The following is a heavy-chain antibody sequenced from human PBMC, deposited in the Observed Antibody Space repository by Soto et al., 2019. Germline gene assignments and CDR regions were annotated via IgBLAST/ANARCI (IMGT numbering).Heavy chain of an antibody. V-gene: IGHV4-31*03. J-gene: IGHJ4*01. D-gene: IGHD3-10*01. CDR2: IHHSGST. Sequence: PSETLSLTCTVSGGSISNGGYYWNWVRQHPGKGLEWIGYIHHSGSTWYNPSLESRVTISVDTSKDQFSLKLRSVTAADTAVYCCARVRGSGSYAAYYFDSWGQGALVTVSS. CDR3: ARVRGSGSYAAYYFDS. CDR1: GGSISNGGYY.